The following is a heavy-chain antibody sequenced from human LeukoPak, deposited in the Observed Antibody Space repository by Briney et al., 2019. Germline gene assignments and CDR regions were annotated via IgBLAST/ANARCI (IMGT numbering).Heavy chain of an antibody. Sequence: PGGSLILSCAASGFSFSSFAMTWVRQAPGKGLEWVSAISGSGGNTYYADSVKGRFTISRDHSKTTLFLQMNSLRAEDTAVYYCAKDLHDYGNYVGWFDSWGQGTLVTVSS. CDR1: GFSFSSFA. V-gene: IGHV3-23*01. D-gene: IGHD4-11*01. CDR2: ISGSGGNT. CDR3: AKDLHDYGNYVGWFDS. J-gene: IGHJ5*01.